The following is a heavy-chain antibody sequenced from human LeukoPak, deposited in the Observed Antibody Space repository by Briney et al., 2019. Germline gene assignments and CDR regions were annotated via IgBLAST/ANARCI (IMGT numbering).Heavy chain of an antibody. CDR3: ARTAMTTVVTSNWFDP. CDR1: GGPFSGYYRY. CDR2: ITHSGST. J-gene: IGHJ5*02. V-gene: IGHV4-34*01. Sequence: SETLSLTCAVYGGPFSGYYRYWSWVRQSPGKGLEWIGEITHSGSTNYNPSLKSRVTIAEDKSKTQFSLKLCSVTAADTAVYYCARTAMTTVVTSNWFDPWGQGTLVTVSS. D-gene: IGHD4-23*01.